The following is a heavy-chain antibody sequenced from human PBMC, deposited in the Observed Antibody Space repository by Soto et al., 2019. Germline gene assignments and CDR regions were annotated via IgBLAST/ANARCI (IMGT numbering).Heavy chain of an antibody. V-gene: IGHV4-4*02. CDR3: ARVTYYYYGMDV. Sequence: PSETLSLTXAVSGGSININNWWSWVRQPPGKGLEWIGEIYHSGTTNYNPSLKSRLTISVDKSKNQFSLKLSSVTTADTAVYYCARVTYYYYGMDVWGQGTTVTVSS. CDR2: IYHSGTT. J-gene: IGHJ6*02. CDR1: GGSININNW.